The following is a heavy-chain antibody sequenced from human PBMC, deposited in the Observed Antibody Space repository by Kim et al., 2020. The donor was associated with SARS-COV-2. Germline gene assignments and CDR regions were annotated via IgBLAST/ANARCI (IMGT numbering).Heavy chain of an antibody. Sequence: GGSLRLSCTASGFTFSSYEMNWVRQAPGKGLEWVSYISNSGGTIYYADSVKGRFTISRDNAKNSLYLLMNSLRAEDTAVYYCARGGYCNIASCYPWGQGTLVTVSS. CDR2: ISNSGGTI. CDR3: ARGGYCNIASCYP. J-gene: IGHJ5*02. V-gene: IGHV3-48*03. D-gene: IGHD2-2*01. CDR1: GFTFSSYE.